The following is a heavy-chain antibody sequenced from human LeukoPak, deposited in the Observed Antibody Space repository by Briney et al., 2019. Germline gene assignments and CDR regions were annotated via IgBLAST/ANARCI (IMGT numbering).Heavy chain of an antibody. CDR2: ISSSSSYI. V-gene: IGHV3-21*01. CDR1: GFTFSSYS. J-gene: IGHJ5*02. CDR3: ASGTLEWLVWFDP. Sequence: GGSLRLSCAASGFTFSSYSMNWVRQAPGKGLEWVSSISSSSSYIYYADSVKGRFTISRDNAKNSLYLQMNSLRAEDTAVYYCASGTLEWLVWFDPWGQGTLVTVSS. D-gene: IGHD3-3*01.